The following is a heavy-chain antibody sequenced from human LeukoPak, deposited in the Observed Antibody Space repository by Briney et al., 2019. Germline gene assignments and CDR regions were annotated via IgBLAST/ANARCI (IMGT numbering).Heavy chain of an antibody. V-gene: IGHV3-30*18. D-gene: IGHD3-22*01. CDR2: ISYDGSNK. J-gene: IGHJ1*01. CDR1: GFTFSTYN. Sequence: PGRSLRLSCAASGFTFSTYNIHWVRQAPGKGLEWVAVISYDGSNKYYADSVKGRFTISRDNSKNTLYLQMNSLRTEDTAIYYCAKEDVVVITIRYFQHWGQGTLVTVSS. CDR3: AKEDVVVITIRYFQH.